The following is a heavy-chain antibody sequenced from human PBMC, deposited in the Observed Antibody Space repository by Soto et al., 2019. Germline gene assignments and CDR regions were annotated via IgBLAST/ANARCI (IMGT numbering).Heavy chain of an antibody. V-gene: IGHV3-48*02. CDR3: SRHVPLYSPTPYYYAMAV. CDR2: ISSSRSTI. CDR1: GFTFSSYS. Sequence: GGSLRLSCAASGFTFSSYSMNWVRQAPGKGLEGVSYISSSRSTIYYADSVKGRFTVSRDTAENSLYLQMNGLRDEDTAGYYCSRHVPLYSPTPYYYAMAVWGPGTTVTVSS. J-gene: IGHJ6*02. D-gene: IGHD2-2*02.